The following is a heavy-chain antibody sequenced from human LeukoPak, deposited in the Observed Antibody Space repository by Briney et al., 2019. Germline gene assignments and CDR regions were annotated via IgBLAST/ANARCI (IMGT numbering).Heavy chain of an antibody. V-gene: IGHV4-61*08. CDR2: IYYSGTT. J-gene: IGHJ6*03. CDR1: GDSISSGDYY. D-gene: IGHD3-3*02. Sequence: SQTLSLTCTVSGDSISSGDYYWSWLRQPPGKGLEWIGYIYYSGTTNYNPSLKSRVTISVDTSKNQFSLKLSSVTAADTAVYYCARGVVSGISYYYYYYMDVWGKGTTVTISS. CDR3: ARGVVSGISYYYYYYMDV.